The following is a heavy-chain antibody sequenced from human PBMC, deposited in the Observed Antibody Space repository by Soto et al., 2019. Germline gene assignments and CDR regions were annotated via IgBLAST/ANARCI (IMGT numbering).Heavy chain of an antibody. J-gene: IGHJ3*02. Sequence: QVQLVQSGAEVKKPGSSVKVSCKASGGTFSSYTISWVRQAPGQGLEWMGRIIHILGIANYAQKFQGRVTITADKSTSTAYMELSSLSSEDTAVYYCARPLYGSGPKGAFDIWVQGTMVTVS. CDR2: IIHILGIA. V-gene: IGHV1-69*02. CDR1: GGTFSSYT. D-gene: IGHD3-10*01. CDR3: ARPLYGSGPKGAFDI.